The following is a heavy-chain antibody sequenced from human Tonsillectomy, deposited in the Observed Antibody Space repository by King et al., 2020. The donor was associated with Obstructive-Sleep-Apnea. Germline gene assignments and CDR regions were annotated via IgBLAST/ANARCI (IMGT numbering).Heavy chain of an antibody. D-gene: IGHD5-24*01. V-gene: IGHV4-30-2*01. Sequence: LQLQESGSGLVKPSQTLSLTCAVSGGSISSGGYSWSWIRQPPGKGLEWIGYIYHSGSTYYNPSLKSRVTISVDRSKNQFSLKLSSVTAADTAVYYCARAAMATLAFDYWGHGSLVTVSS. CDR1: GGSISSGGYS. CDR2: IYHSGST. CDR3: ARAAMATLAFDY. J-gene: IGHJ4*01.